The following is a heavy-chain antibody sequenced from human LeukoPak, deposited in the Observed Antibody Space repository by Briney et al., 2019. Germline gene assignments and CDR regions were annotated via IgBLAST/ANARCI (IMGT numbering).Heavy chain of an antibody. CDR3: VRSGSYTKNDY. CDR2: ISSSSSTI. CDR1: GFIFSSYG. D-gene: IGHD1-26*01. Sequence: GGSLRLSCAASGFIFSSYGMHWVRQAPGKGLEWVSYISSSSSTIYYADSVKGRFTISRDNAKNSLYLQMNSLRAEDTAVYYCVRSGSYTKNDYWGQGTLVTVSS. J-gene: IGHJ4*02. V-gene: IGHV3-48*01.